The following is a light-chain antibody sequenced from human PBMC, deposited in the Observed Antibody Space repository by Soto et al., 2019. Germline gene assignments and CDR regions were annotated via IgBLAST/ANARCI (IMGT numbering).Light chain of an antibody. CDR2: DAS. CDR1: QDIKNY. J-gene: IGKJ4*01. Sequence: DTQMTQSPSSLSASVGDRVTITCQASQDIKNYLNWYLQKPRKAPKLLIYDASNLERGVPSRFSGSGAGTEYSLTISSLQPEDNGTYSCQQYENLPLTVGGGTKGDNK. V-gene: IGKV1-33*01. CDR3: QQYENLPLT.